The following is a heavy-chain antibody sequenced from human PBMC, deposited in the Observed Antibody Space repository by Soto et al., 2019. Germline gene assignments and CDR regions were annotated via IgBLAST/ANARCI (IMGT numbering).Heavy chain of an antibody. CDR2: IWYDGSIE. D-gene: IGHD3-22*01. V-gene: IGHV3-30*02. CDR1: GFTFGDYA. Sequence: GGSLRLSCTASGFTFGDYAMSWFRQAPGKGLEWVALIWYDGSIENYADSVKGRFTISRDNSKNTLYLQMNSLRTEDAAVYYCATEKIDGFDYWGQGTLVTVSS. CDR3: ATEKIDGFDY. J-gene: IGHJ4*02.